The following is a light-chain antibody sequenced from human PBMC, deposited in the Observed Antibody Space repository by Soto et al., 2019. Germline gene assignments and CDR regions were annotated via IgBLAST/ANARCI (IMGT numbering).Light chain of an antibody. CDR3: QQYDHLPRT. Sequence: DIQMIQSPSSLSASVGDRVTITCQASQEISNYLNWYQQKPGKAPKLLIYDASNLERGVPSRFSGRGYGTDFTFTISSLQPEDFATYYCQQYDHLPRTFGRGTKVEIK. V-gene: IGKV1-33*01. J-gene: IGKJ1*01. CDR2: DAS. CDR1: QEISNY.